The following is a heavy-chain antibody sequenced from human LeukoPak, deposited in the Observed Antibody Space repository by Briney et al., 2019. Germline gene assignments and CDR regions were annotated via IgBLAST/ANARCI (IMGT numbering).Heavy chain of an antibody. CDR1: DGSINSYY. V-gene: IGHV4-59*01. CDR3: ARGRSNYYGMDV. J-gene: IGHJ6*02. CDR2: IYYNGNT. Sequence: SETLSLTCSVSDGSINSYYWNWIRRPPGKGLEWIGYIYYNGNTNYSPSLKSRVTMSVDTPKNLFSLKVSSVTAANTAVYYCARGRSNYYGMDVWGQGTTVTVSS. D-gene: IGHD1-26*01.